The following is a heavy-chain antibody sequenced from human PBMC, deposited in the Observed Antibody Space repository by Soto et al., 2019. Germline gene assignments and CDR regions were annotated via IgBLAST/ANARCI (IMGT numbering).Heavy chain of an antibody. V-gene: IGHV3-30*14. J-gene: IGHJ4*02. D-gene: IGHD3-9*01. Sequence: QVQLVESGGGVVQPGRSLRLSCAASGFTFSSYAMHWVRQAPGKGLEWVAVISYDGSNKYYADSVNGRFTISRDNSKNTLYLQMTGLSAEDTAVYYFAREYLGFSLDRLVGPSGLSSYFYYWGQGTLVTVSS. CDR1: GFTFSSYA. CDR3: AREYLGFSLDRLVGPSGLSSYFYY. CDR2: ISYDGSNK.